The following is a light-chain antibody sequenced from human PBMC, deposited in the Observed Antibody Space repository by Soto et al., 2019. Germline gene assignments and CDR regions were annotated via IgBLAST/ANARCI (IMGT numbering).Light chain of an antibody. J-gene: IGKJ1*01. V-gene: IGKV1-17*01. CDR3: LQHLDRPWT. CDR2: DAS. Sequence: DIQVTQSPSSLSASVGDRVTITCRASQGIRNNLGWYQQKPGKAPKRLIYDASRLESGVPSRFSGSGSATEFTLTITTLQPDGFATYYCLQHLDRPWTFGHGTKVEI. CDR1: QGIRNN.